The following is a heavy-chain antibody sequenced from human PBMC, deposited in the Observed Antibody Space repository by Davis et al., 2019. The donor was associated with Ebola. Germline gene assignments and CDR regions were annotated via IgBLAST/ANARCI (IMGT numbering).Heavy chain of an antibody. CDR1: GYTFTGYY. Sequence: ASVKVSCKASGYTFTGYYMHWVRQAPGQGLEWMGRINPNSGGTNYAQRFQGRVTMTRDTSTSTVYMELSSLRSEDTAVYYCARGGIAVAAPGAFDIWGQGTMVTVSS. J-gene: IGHJ3*02. V-gene: IGHV1-2*06. D-gene: IGHD6-19*01. CDR2: INPNSGGT. CDR3: ARGGIAVAAPGAFDI.